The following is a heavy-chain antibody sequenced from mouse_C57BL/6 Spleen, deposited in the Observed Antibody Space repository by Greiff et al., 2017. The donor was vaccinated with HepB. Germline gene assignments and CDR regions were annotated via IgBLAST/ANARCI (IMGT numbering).Heavy chain of an antibody. CDR1: GYTFTSYW. CDR2: IYPGNSDT. CDR3: TRWVYSPGYFDV. Sequence: EVQLQQSGTVLARPGASVKMSCKTSGYTFTSYWMHWVKQRPGQGLEWIGAIYPGNSDTSYNQKFKGKAKLTAVTSASTAYMELSSLTNEDSAVYYCTRWVYSPGYFDVWGTGTTVTVSS. J-gene: IGHJ1*03. D-gene: IGHD2-12*01. V-gene: IGHV1-5*01.